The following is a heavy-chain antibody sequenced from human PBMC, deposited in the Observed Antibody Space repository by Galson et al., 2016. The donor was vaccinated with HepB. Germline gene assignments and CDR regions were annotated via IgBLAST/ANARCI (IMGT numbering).Heavy chain of an antibody. CDR2: ISYDGSNK. CDR3: ARDFGGDCCPYYFDY. J-gene: IGHJ4*02. D-gene: IGHD2-21*02. CDR1: GFTFSSYA. V-gene: IGHV3-30-3*01. Sequence: SLRLSCAASGFTFSSYAMHWVRQAPGKGLEWVAVISYDGSNKYYADSVKGRFTISRDNSKNTLYLQMNSLRAEDTAVYYCARDFGGDCCPYYFDYWGQGTLVTVSS.